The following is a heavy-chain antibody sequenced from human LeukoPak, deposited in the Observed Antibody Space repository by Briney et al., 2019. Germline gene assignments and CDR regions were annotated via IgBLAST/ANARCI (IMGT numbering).Heavy chain of an antibody. Sequence: ASVKVSCKASGYTFGNYEINWVRQVPGQGLEWMGWMKANSGDTGYPEKFRGRVTITRDTSVSTAYMELNSLRSEDTAVYYCARGNCSGHACYTADFLQHWGQGTLITVSS. V-gene: IGHV1-8*01. CDR2: MKANSGDT. J-gene: IGHJ1*01. CDR1: GYTFGNYE. CDR3: ARGNCSGHACYTADFLQH. D-gene: IGHD2-15*01.